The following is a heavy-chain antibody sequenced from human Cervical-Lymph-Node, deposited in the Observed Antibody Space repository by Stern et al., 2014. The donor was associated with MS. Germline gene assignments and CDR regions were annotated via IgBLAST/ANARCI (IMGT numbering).Heavy chain of an antibody. CDR1: GFTFDDYA. Sequence: EVQLVESGGGLVQPGRSLRLSWATSGFTFDDYAMHWVRQTPGKGLEWVSGISWDSSSMGYADSVKGRFTIARDNARNSLYLQMNSLRAEDTALYYCVKLTGTRWYKTGASRFDYWGQGTLVTVSS. CDR2: ISWDSSSM. J-gene: IGHJ4*02. CDR3: VKLTGTRWYKTGASRFDY. D-gene: IGHD6-13*01. V-gene: IGHV3-9*01.